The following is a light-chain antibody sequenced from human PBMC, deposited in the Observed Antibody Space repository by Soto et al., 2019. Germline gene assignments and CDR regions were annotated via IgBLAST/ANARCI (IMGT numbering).Light chain of an antibody. V-gene: IGKV3-20*01. J-gene: IGKJ1*01. CDR1: QSVTGNY. CDR2: AIS. CDR3: QQHSISPWT. Sequence: EIVLTQSPGTLSLSPGESAALSCRASQSVTGNYLVWYRQKPGQAPRLPMYAISSRAAGIPDRFSGSGSGTDFTLTITRLEPEDSAVYYCQQHSISPWTFGQGTRVEV.